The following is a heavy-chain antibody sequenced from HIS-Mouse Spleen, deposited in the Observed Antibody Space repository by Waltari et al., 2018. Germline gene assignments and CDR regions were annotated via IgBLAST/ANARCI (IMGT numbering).Heavy chain of an antibody. V-gene: IGHV3-30*18. J-gene: IGHJ4*02. CDR1: GFTFSVYG. CDR2: ISYDGSNK. CDR3: AKASSGWLDY. D-gene: IGHD6-19*01. Sequence: QVQLVESGGGVVQPGRSLRLSCAASGFTFSVYGMHWVRQAPGKGLEWLAVISYDGSNKYYADSVKGRFTISRDNSKNTLYLQMNSLRAEDTAVYYCAKASSGWLDYWGQGTLVTVSS.